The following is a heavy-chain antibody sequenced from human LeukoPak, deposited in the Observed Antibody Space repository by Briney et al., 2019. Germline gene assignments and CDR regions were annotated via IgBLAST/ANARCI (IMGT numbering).Heavy chain of an antibody. CDR1: GGSISSTIYY. V-gene: IGHV4-39*07. Sequence: PSETLSLTCTVSGGSISSTIYYWGWIRQPPGKGLEWIGSIYYRGSTYYNPSLKSRVAISVDTSKNQFSLKLSSVTAADSAVYYCARVVVASFDPWGQGTLVTVSS. CDR3: ARVVVASFDP. J-gene: IGHJ5*02. CDR2: IYYRGST. D-gene: IGHD2-21*01.